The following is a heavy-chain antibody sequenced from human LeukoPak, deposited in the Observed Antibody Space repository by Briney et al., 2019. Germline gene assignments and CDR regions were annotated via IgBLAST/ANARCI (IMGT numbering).Heavy chain of an antibody. CDR2: ISWNSGSI. D-gene: IGHD3-3*01. J-gene: IGHJ6*02. CDR1: GFTFDDYA. V-gene: IGHV3-9*01. Sequence: PGGSLRLSCAASGFTFDDYAMHWVLQAPGKGLEWVSGISWNSGSIGYADSVKGRFTISRDNAKNSLYLQMNSLRAEDTALYYCAKGLYYDFWSGYYGMYYYYGMDVWGQGTTVTVSS. CDR3: AKGLYYDFWSGYYGMYYYYGMDV.